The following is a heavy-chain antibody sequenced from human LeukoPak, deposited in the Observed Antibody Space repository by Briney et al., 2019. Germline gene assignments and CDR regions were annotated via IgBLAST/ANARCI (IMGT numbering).Heavy chain of an antibody. CDR3: AKGTERYREVSSFDS. CDR1: GFTFNTYT. Sequence: GGSLILSCAASGFTFNTYTMNWVRQAPGKGLEWVSAISGRGDGTYYADFVKGRFTISRDNSKNTLILQMNSLRVEDTATYYCAKGTERYREVSSFDSWGRGTLVAVSS. D-gene: IGHD3-10*01. CDR2: ISGRGDGT. V-gene: IGHV3-23*01. J-gene: IGHJ4*02.